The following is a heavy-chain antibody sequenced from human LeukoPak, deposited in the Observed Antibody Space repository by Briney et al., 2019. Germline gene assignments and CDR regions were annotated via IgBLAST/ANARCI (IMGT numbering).Heavy chain of an antibody. J-gene: IGHJ4*02. D-gene: IGHD2-2*01. CDR2: ISSSSSYI. CDR3: ARGPYCCSTSCYSDY. Sequence: GGSLRLSCAASGFTFSSYSMNWVRQAPGKGLEWVSSISSSSSYIYYADSVKGRFTISRDNAKNSLYLQMNSLRAEDTAVYDCARGPYCCSTSCYSDYWGQGTLVTVSS. V-gene: IGHV3-21*01. CDR1: GFTFSSYS.